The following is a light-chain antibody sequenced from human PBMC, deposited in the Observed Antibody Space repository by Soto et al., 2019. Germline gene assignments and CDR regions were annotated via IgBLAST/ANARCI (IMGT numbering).Light chain of an antibody. CDR2: YVS. Sequence: QSVLTQPRSVSGSPGQSVTISCTGTSSDVGGYNYVSWYQQHPGKAPKLMIYYVSKWPSGVPDRFSGSKSGNTASLTISGLQAEDEADYYCCSYAGSYKGYVFGTGTKLTVL. V-gene: IGLV2-11*01. J-gene: IGLJ1*01. CDR1: SSDVGGYNY. CDR3: CSYAGSYKGYV.